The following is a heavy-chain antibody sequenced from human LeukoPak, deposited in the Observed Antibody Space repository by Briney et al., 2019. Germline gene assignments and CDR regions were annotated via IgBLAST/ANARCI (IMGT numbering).Heavy chain of an antibody. CDR3: ARGRFVAYYDSSGYYRYFDY. CDR2: INHSGST. V-gene: IGHV4-34*01. D-gene: IGHD3-22*01. CDR1: GGPFSGYY. Sequence: SDPVSLTCAVYGGPFSGYYWSGIRQPRGEGLEWIGEINHSGSTNYNPSLKRRVPISVDTPKNQFSLTLSSVTAGDTAVYYLARGRFVAYYDSSGYYRYFDYWGHGTLVTAS. J-gene: IGHJ4*03.